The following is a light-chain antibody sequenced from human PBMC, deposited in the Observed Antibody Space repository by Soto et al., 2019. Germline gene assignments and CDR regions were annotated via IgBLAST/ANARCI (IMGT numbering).Light chain of an antibody. CDR1: QSVSSSY. CDR3: QQYGSSQWT. J-gene: IGKJ1*01. V-gene: IGKV3-20*01. Sequence: EIVLTQSPGTLSLSPGERATLSCRASQSVSSSYLAWYQQKPGQAPRLLIYGASSRATGIPDRFSGSGSGTDFTLTIGRLEPEDFAVYYCQQYGSSQWTFGQGTKVEIK. CDR2: GAS.